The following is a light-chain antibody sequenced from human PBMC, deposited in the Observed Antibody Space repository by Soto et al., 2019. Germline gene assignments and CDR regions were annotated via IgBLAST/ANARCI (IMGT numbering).Light chain of an antibody. CDR1: QAISNY. Sequence: DIQMTQSPSFLSASVGDRVTITCRASQAISNYLNWYQQKPGKAPKLLIYAASTLQSGVPSRFSGSGSGTEFTLTISSLQPEDFATYYCQQFNSYPITFGQGTRLEIK. CDR2: AAS. CDR3: QQFNSYPIT. V-gene: IGKV1-9*01. J-gene: IGKJ5*01.